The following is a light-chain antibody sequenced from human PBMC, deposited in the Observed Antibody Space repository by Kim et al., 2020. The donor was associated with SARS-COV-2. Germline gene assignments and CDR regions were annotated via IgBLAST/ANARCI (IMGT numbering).Light chain of an antibody. V-gene: IGKV1-6*01. CDR3: LQDYNYPLT. CDR1: QGIRND. Sequence: AIQMTQSPSSLSASVGDRVTITCRASQGIRNDLGWYQQKPGRAPNLLIYATSTLQSGVPSRFSGSGSGTDFTLTISSLQPEDVATYFCLQDYNYPLTFCAGTKMDIK. J-gene: IGKJ4*01. CDR2: ATS.